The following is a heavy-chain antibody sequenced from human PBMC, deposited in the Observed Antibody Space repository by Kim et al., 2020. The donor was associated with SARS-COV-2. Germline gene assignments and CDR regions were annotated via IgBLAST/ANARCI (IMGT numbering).Heavy chain of an antibody. CDR3: AKTGQLDS. D-gene: IGHD5-18*01. Sequence: GGSLRLSCAASGFTFSSSAMSWVRQAPGKGLEWVSTISSGGDNTYYADSVKGRFTISRDNSENTLYLQMNSLRAEDTAVYYCAKTGQLDSWGQGTLVTVSS. V-gene: IGHV3-23*01. J-gene: IGHJ4*02. CDR1: GFTFSSSA. CDR2: ISSGGDNT.